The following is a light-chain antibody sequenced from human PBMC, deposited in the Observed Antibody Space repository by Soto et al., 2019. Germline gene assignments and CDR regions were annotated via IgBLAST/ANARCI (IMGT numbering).Light chain of an antibody. CDR3: QQYNDYPWT. J-gene: IGKJ1*01. V-gene: IGKV1-5*03. CDR1: QSISSW. CDR2: KAS. Sequence: DIQMTQSPSTLSASVGDRVTITCRASQSISSWLAWYQQKPGKAPKLMIYKASTLESGVPSNFSGSGSGTEFSLTISSLQPEDFATYYCQQYNDYPWTVGQGTKVDSK.